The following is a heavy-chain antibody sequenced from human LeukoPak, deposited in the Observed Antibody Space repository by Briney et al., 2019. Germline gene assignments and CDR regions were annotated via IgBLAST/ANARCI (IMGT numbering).Heavy chain of an antibody. CDR1: GGTFSSYA. CDR2: IIPIFGTA. D-gene: IGHD6-19*01. J-gene: IGHJ6*02. Sequence: SVKVSCKASGGTFSSYAISWVRQAPGQGLEWMGGIIPIFGTANYAQKFQGRVTITADESTSTAYMELSSLRSEDTAVYYCASSCSSGWYYFSYYYGMDVWGQGTTVTVSS. V-gene: IGHV1-69*01. CDR3: ASSCSSGWYYFSYYYGMDV.